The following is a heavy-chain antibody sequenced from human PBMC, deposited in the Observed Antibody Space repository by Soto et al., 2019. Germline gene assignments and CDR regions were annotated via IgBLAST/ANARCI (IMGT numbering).Heavy chain of an antibody. CDR2: TYYRSKWYT. Sequence: PSETLSHTCVISGDDSVSSNSSAWNWVRQSPSRGLEWLGRTYYRSKWYTDYAVSVKSRITIDPDTSKNQFSLQLNPVTPEDTAVYYSASGTTAMGDSWGQGTLVTVSS. D-gene: IGHD5-18*01. J-gene: IGHJ4*02. CDR1: GDDSVSSNSSA. CDR3: ASGTTAMGDS. V-gene: IGHV6-1*01.